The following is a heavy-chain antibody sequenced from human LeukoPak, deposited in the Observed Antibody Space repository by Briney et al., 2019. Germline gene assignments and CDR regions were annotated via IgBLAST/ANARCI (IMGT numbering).Heavy chain of an antibody. CDR1: VGSISSERFY. V-gene: IGHV4-61*02. Sequence: PSETLSLTCRVSVGSISSERFYWTWVRQPAGKGLEWIGRIKSSNTNYNPSLKSRVSISLDTSTNQFSLKLSSLTAADTAVYYCARVPDWTYVPDYWGQGTLVTVSS. CDR3: ARVPDWTYVPDY. CDR2: IKSSNT. D-gene: IGHD3-16*01. J-gene: IGHJ4*02.